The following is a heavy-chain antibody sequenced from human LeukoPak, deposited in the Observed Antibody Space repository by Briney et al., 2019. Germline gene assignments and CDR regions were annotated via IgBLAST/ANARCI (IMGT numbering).Heavy chain of an antibody. CDR2: IYSDGST. CDR3: ARVTPPTD. CDR1: GLIVSRNY. J-gene: IGHJ4*02. Sequence: GGSLRLSCAAPGLIVSRNYMTWVRQAPGKGLEWLSVIYSDGSTHYADSVKDRFIISRDNSKNTLYLQMNTLRAEDTAVYYCARVTPPTDWGQGTLVTVSS. D-gene: IGHD1-14*01. V-gene: IGHV3-66*01.